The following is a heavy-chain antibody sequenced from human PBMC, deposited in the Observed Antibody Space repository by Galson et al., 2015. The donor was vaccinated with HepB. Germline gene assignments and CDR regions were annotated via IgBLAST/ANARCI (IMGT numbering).Heavy chain of an antibody. D-gene: IGHD5-18*01. V-gene: IGHV3-30*03. J-gene: IGHJ4*02. Sequence: SLRLSCAASGFTFSSYGMHWVRQAPGKGLEWVAVISYDGSNKYYADSVKGRFTISRDNSKNTLYLQMNSLRAEDTAVYYCARVMDSYGPDFDYWGQGTLVTVSS. CDR3: ARVMDSYGPDFDY. CDR2: ISYDGSNK. CDR1: GFTFSSYG.